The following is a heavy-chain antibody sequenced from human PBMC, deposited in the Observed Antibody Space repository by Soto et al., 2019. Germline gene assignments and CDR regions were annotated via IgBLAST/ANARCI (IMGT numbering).Heavy chain of an antibody. Sequence: QVQLVQSGAEVKKPGASVKVSCKDSGYTFTSYAMHWVRQAPGQRLEWMGWINAGNGNTKYSQQFQGRVTITRDTSARTAYLELSSLRSEDTAVYYCARGPGGPDGPGDYWGQGTLVTVSS. CDR3: ARGPGGPDGPGDY. CDR2: INAGNGNT. CDR1: GYTFTSYA. D-gene: IGHD2-15*01. J-gene: IGHJ4*02. V-gene: IGHV1-3*01.